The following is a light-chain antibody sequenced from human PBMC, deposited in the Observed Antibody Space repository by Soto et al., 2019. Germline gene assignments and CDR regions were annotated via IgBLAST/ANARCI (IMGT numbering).Light chain of an antibody. CDR2: GNS. CDR1: SSNIGAGYD. J-gene: IGLJ2*01. V-gene: IGLV1-40*01. Sequence: QSVLTQPPSVSVAPGQRVTISCTGSSSNIGAGYDVHWYQQLPGTAAKLLIYGNSNRPSGVPDRFSGSKSGTSASLAITGLQAEDEADYYCQSYDSSLSGSVFGGGTKLTVL. CDR3: QSYDSSLSGSV.